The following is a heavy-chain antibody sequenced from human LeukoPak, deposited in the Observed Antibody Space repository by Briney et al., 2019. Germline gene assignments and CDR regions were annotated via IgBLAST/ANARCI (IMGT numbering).Heavy chain of an antibody. Sequence: ASVKVSCKASGYTFTSYGISWVRQAPGQGLEWMGWISAYNGNTNYAQKLQGRVTMTTDTSTSTAYMELRSLGSDDTAVYYCARGGRSTYYYYYGMDVWGQGTTVTVSS. V-gene: IGHV1-18*01. CDR1: GYTFTSYG. CDR3: ARGGRSTYYYYYGMDV. CDR2: ISAYNGNT. D-gene: IGHD3-16*01. J-gene: IGHJ6*02.